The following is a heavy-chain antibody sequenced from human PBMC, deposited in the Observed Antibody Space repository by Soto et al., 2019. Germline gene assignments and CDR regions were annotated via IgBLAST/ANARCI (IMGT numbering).Heavy chain of an antibody. CDR3: ATSNWFDP. CDR2: IYYSGST. J-gene: IGHJ5*02. V-gene: IGHV4-39*01. Sequence: QLQLQESGPGLVKPSETLSLTCTVSGGSISSRGYYWGWISQPPGKGLEWIGTIYYSGSTYYNTSLKSRVAISVDTSKNQFSLRLRSVTAPDTAVYYCATSNWFDPWGQGTLVTVSA. CDR1: GGSISSRGYY.